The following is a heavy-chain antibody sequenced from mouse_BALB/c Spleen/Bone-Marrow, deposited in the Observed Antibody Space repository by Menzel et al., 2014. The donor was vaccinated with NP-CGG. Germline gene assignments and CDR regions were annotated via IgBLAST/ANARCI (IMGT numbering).Heavy chain of an antibody. V-gene: IGHV1-74*01. D-gene: IGHD2-3*01. J-gene: IGHJ3*01. CDR2: IDPYDSET. Sequence: QVQLKESGAELVRPGASVKLSCKASGYTFTSYWMNWVKQRPEQGLEWNGRIDPYDSETHYNQKFKDKAILTVDKSSSTAYMQLSSLTSEDSAVYYCASYDGYPWFAYWGQGTLVTVSA. CDR3: ASYDGYPWFAY. CDR1: GYTFTSYW.